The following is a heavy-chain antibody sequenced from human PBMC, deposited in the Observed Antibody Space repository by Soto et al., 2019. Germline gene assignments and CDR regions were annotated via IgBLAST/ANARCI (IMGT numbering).Heavy chain of an antibody. D-gene: IGHD2-8*01. J-gene: IGHJ4*02. CDR2: ISSSSSYI. V-gene: IGHV3-21*01. CDR3: ASHKWGFDY. Sequence: EVQLVESGGGLVKPGGSLRLSCAATGFTFSSYSMNWVRQAPGKGLEWVSSISSSSSYIHYADSVKGRFTISRDNAKNSLYLQMNSLSAEDTAVYYCASHKWGFDYWGQGTLVTVSS. CDR1: GFTFSSYS.